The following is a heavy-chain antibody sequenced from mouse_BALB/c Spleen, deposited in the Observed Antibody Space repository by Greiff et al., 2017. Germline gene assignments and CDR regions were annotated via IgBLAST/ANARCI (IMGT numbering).Heavy chain of an antibody. Sequence: VHVKQSGAELVKPGASVKLSCTASGFNIKDTYMHWVKQRPEQGLEWIGRIDPANGNTKYDPKFQGKATITADTSSNTAYLQLSSLTSEDTAVYYCAWAYGNYEGFAYWGQGTLVTVSA. CDR3: AWAYGNYEGFAY. D-gene: IGHD2-1*01. J-gene: IGHJ3*01. CDR1: GFNIKDTY. CDR2: IDPANGNT. V-gene: IGHV14-3*02.